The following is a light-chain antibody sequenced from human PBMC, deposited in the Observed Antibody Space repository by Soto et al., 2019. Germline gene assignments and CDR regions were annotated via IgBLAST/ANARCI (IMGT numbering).Light chain of an antibody. CDR3: LQYGTPWWT. J-gene: IGKJ1*01. Sequence: EIVLTQSPGTLSLSPGERVTLSCGASQSVPANYLAWYQQKPGQAPRLLIYGASNRATGIPDRFSGSGSGTDFTLTVSRLEPEDFAVYFYLQYGTPWWTFCQGARVEIK. V-gene: IGKV3-20*01. CDR1: QSVPANY. CDR2: GAS.